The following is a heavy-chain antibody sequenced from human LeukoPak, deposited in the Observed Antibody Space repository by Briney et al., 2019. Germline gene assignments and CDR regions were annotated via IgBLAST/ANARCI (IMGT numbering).Heavy chain of an antibody. J-gene: IGHJ5*02. CDR1: GYSLTSGFY. Sequence: SETLSLTCSVSGYSLTSGFYWAWIRPTPGKGLEWIGSVYYRGTTNHNPSLKSRVTMSVDTSKNQFSLNLTSVTAADTAVYYCARDCSGVSCQSASWGQGTLVTVSS. V-gene: IGHV4-38-2*02. D-gene: IGHD2-15*01. CDR2: VYYRGTT. CDR3: ARDCSGVSCQSAS.